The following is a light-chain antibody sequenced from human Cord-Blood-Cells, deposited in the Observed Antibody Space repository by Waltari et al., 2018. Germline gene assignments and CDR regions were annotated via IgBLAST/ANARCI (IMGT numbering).Light chain of an antibody. Sequence: DIQMTQYPSSLSASVGDRVTITCQASQDISKYLNWYQQKPGKAPKLLIYDASNLETVVPSRFSGSGSGTDFTLTISSLQPEDIATYYCQQYDNLPPSLTFGGGTKVEIK. V-gene: IGKV1-33*01. CDR3: QQYDNLPPSLT. CDR2: DAS. J-gene: IGKJ4*01. CDR1: QDISKY.